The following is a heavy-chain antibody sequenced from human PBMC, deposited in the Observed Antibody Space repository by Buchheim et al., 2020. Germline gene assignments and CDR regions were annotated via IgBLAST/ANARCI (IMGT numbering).Heavy chain of an antibody. Sequence: EVQLVESGGGLVQPGGSLKLSCAASGFTFSGSAMHWVRQASGKGLEWVGRIRSKANSYATAYAASVKGRFTISRDDSKNTAYLQMNSLKTEDTAVYYCKGEKRSGYSSMVYGMDVWGQGTT. J-gene: IGHJ6*02. V-gene: IGHV3-73*01. CDR2: IRSKANSYAT. CDR3: KGEKRSGYSSMVYGMDV. CDR1: GFTFSGSA. D-gene: IGHD6-13*01.